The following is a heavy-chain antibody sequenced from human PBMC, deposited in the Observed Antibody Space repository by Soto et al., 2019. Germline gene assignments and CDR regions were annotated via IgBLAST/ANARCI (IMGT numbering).Heavy chain of an antibody. CDR1: GFTFNSHT. CDR3: ARDGLTAIGMITTWDVDV. J-gene: IGHJ6*02. D-gene: IGHD3-16*01. V-gene: IGHV3-30-3*01. CDR2: ISYDGSYK. Sequence: QVQLVESGGGVVQWGGSVRLSCTASGFTFNSHTMHWVRQAPGEGLEWVAVISYDGSYKFYADSVKGRFTISRGNSKSTLYLQMNRLTAADTAIYYCARDGLTAIGMITTWDVDVWGQGTTVTVSS.